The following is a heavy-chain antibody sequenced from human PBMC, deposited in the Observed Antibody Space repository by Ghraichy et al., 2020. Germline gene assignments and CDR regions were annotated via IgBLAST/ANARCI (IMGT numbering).Heavy chain of an antibody. V-gene: IGHV3-15*07. J-gene: IGHJ4*02. CDR1: GFTFSNAW. CDR2: IKSKTDGGTT. D-gene: IGHD2-2*01. Sequence: GGSLRLSCAASGFTFSNAWMNWVRQAPGKGLEWVGRIKSKTDGGTTDYAAPVKGRFTISRDDSKNTLYLQMNSLKTEDTAVYYCTTEDQREVSKCDYWGQGTLVTVSS. CDR3: TTEDQREVSKCDY.